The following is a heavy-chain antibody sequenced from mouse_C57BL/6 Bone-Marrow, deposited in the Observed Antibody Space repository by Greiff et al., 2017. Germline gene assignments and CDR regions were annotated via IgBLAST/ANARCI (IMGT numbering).Heavy chain of an antibody. CDR2: IDPNSGGT. CDR3: ARSPRALYYYGSIWYVDV. CDR1: GYTFTSYW. D-gene: IGHD1-1*01. J-gene: IGHJ1*03. V-gene: IGHV1-72*01. Sequence: QVQLQQPGAELVKPGASVKLSCKASGYTFTSYWMHWVKQRPGRGLEWIGRIDPNSGGTKYNEKFKSKATLTVDKPSSTAYMQLSSLTSEDSAVYYCARSPRALYYYGSIWYVDVWGTGTTVTVAS.